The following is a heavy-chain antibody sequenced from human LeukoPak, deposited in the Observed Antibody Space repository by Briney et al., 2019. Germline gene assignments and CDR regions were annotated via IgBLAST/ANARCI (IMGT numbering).Heavy chain of an antibody. CDR3: ARGRPYSASYYDSDY. CDR1: GGSISNYY. D-gene: IGHD1-26*01. J-gene: IGHJ4*02. Sequence: SETLSLTCSVSGGSISNYYWSGIRQPAGKGLEWIGRIYASGSTNHNPSLKSRVTMSVDTSKNQFSLKLSSVTAADTAMYYCARGRPYSASYYDSDYWGQGTLVTVSS. CDR2: IYASGST. V-gene: IGHV4-4*07.